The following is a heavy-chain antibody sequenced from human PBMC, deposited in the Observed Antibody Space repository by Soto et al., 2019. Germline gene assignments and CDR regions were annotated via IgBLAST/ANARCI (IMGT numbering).Heavy chain of an antibody. Sequence: QVQLVESGGGVVQPGRSLRLSCAASGFTFSSYAMHWVRQAPGKGLEWVAVISYDGSNKYYADSVKGRFTISRDNSKNTLYLQRNSLRAEDTAVYYCARDERRYCSGGSCFGGVDYWGQGTLVTVSS. CDR2: ISYDGSNK. CDR3: ARDERRYCSGGSCFGGVDY. D-gene: IGHD2-15*01. CDR1: GFTFSSYA. V-gene: IGHV3-30-3*01. J-gene: IGHJ4*02.